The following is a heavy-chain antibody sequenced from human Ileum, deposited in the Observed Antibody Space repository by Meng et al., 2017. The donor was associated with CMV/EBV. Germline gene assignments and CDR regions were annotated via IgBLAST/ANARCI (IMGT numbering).Heavy chain of an antibody. J-gene: IGHJ6*02. CDR3: AREIVVVPAAMLYYYGMDV. CDR2: MNPNSGNT. CDR1: GYTFTSYD. D-gene: IGHD2-2*01. Sequence: ASVKVSCKASGYTFTSYDINWVRQATGQGLEWMGWMNPNSGNTGYAQKFQGRVTMTRNTSISTAYMELSSLRSEDTAVYYCAREIVVVPAAMLYYYGMDVWGQGTTVTVSS. V-gene: IGHV1-8*01.